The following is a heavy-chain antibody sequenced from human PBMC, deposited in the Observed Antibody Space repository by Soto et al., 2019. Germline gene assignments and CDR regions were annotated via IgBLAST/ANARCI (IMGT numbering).Heavy chain of an antibody. CDR2: ISYDGSNT. Sequence: ESGGGVVQPGRSLRLSCAASGFTFSPYTMHWVRQAPGKGLEWVAVISYDGSNTYYPDSVKGRFTISRDNSKNTLYLQMNSLRPEDTAVYYCARGGGFCGGDCYKGGVDYWGQGTLVTISS. D-gene: IGHD2-21*02. CDR1: GFTFSPYT. CDR3: ARGGGFCGGDCYKGGVDY. J-gene: IGHJ4*02. V-gene: IGHV3-30-3*01.